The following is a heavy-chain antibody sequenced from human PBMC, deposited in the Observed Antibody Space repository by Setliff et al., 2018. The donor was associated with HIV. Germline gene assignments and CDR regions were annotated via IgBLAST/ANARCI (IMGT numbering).Heavy chain of an antibody. CDR3: ARGRKRDGYNFYYSYMDV. Sequence: SETLSLTCTVSGGSISNYYWSWIRQPPGKGLEWIGYIYYSGSTNYNPSLKSRVTISVDTSKNQFSLKLSSVTAADTAVYYCARGRKRDGYNFYYSYMDVWDKGTTVTVSS. D-gene: IGHD5-12*01. V-gene: IGHV4-59*12. CDR1: GGSISNYY. CDR2: IYYSGST. J-gene: IGHJ6*03.